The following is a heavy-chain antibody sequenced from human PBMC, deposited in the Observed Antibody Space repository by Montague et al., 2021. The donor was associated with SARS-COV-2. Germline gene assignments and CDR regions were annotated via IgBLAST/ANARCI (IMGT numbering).Heavy chain of an antibody. CDR3: ARGHRAHDMDV. V-gene: IGHV6-1*01. CDR1: GDSVSNNRVA. J-gene: IGHJ6*02. CDR2: TYYRSNWYN. Sequence: CAISGDSVSNNRVAWTWFGQSPSRGLEWLGGTYYRSNWYNDYATSVKGRITVNPDTSKNQFSLQLNSVTPDDTAVYYCARGHRAHDMDVWGHGTAVTVSS.